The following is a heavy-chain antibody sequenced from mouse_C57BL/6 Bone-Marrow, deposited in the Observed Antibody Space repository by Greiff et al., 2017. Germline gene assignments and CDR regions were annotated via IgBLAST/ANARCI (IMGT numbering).Heavy chain of an antibody. CDR3: ARSITTVVARAY. CDR2: IYPRSGNT. V-gene: IGHV1-81*01. CDR1: GYTFTSYG. D-gene: IGHD1-1*01. J-gene: IGHJ2*01. Sequence: VQLQQSGAELARPGASVKLSCKASGYTFTSYGISWVKQRTGQGLEWIGEIYPRSGNTYYNEKFKGKATLTADKSSSTAYMALRSLTSEDSAVXFCARSITTVVARAYWGQGTTLTVSS.